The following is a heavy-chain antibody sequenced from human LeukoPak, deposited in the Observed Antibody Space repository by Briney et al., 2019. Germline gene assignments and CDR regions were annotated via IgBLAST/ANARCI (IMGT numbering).Heavy chain of an antibody. D-gene: IGHD2-15*01. CDR2: IRYDGSNK. Sequence: PGGSLRLSCAASGFTFSSYGMHWVRQAPGKGLEWVAFIRYDGSNKYYADSVKGRFTISRDNSKNTLYLQMNSLRAEDTAVYYCAKDRHPVEHYYYYYMDVWGKGTTVTISS. J-gene: IGHJ6*03. CDR3: AKDRHPVEHYYYYYMDV. V-gene: IGHV3-30*02. CDR1: GFTFSSYG.